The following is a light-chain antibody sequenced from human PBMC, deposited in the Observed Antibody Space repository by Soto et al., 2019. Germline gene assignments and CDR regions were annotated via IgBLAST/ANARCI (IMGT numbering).Light chain of an antibody. Sequence: TQSVSPGERATVSCKASQAINNNVAWYQLKDGQVPRLLIYGASTRAADVPARFSGGGSGTEFTLTISSLQSEDFAEYHSQQYNNWPHTFGQGTKLDIK. J-gene: IGKJ1*01. CDR3: QQYNNWPHT. CDR2: GAS. CDR1: QAINNN. V-gene: IGKV3-15*01.